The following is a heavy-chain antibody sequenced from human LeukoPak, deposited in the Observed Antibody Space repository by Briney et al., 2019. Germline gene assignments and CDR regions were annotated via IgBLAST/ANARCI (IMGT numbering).Heavy chain of an antibody. D-gene: IGHD6-13*01. Sequence: GGSLRLSCAASGFTFSNYAMSWVRQAPGKGLEWVSVISGGGGSTDYADSVKGRFTISKDISKNTLYLQMNSLRAEDTAVYYCAKGNTSSWYIPFDYWGQGTLVTVSS. CDR3: AKGNTSSWYIPFDY. V-gene: IGHV3-23*01. J-gene: IGHJ4*02. CDR2: ISGGGGST. CDR1: GFTFSNYA.